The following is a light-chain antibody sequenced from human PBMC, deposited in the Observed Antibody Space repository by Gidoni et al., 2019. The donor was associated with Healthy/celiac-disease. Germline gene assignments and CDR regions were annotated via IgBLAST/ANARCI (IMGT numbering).Light chain of an antibody. J-gene: IGKJ1*01. CDR3: QQYYSTPQK. V-gene: IGKV4-1*01. CDR1: QSVLYSSNNKNY. Sequence: DIVMTQSSDSLAVSLGERATINCKSSQSVLYSSNNKNYLAWYHQKPGQPPKLLIYWASTRESGVPDRFSGSGSGTDFTLTISSLQAEDVAVYYCQQYYSTPQKFGQGTKVEIK. CDR2: WAS.